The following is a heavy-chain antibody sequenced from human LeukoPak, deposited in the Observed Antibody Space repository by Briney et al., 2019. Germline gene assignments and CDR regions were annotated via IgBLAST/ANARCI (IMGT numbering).Heavy chain of an antibody. V-gene: IGHV4-30-2*01. Sequence: SRTLSLTCTVSGGSISSGGYYWSWIRQPPGKGLEWIGYIYHSGSTYYNPSLKSRVTISLDTSKDQFSLKLSSVTAADTAVYYCARLSYYYDSSGLSYRYYLDFWGQGTLVTVSS. J-gene: IGHJ4*02. D-gene: IGHD3-22*01. CDR2: IYHSGST. CDR3: ARLSYYYDSSGLSYRYYLDF. CDR1: GGSISSGGYY.